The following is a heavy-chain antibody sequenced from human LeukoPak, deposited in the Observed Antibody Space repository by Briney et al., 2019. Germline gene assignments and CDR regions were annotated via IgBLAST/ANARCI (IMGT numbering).Heavy chain of an antibody. CDR3: ATFIAYSTPFDY. CDR1: GFTVSSNY. Sequence: GGSLRLSCAASGFTVSSNYMSWVRQAPGKGLEWVSVIYSGGSTYYADSVKGRFTISRDNSKNTLYLQMNSLRAEDTAVYYCATFIAYSTPFDYWGQGTQVTVAS. V-gene: IGHV3-53*01. D-gene: IGHD2/OR15-2a*01. CDR2: IYSGGST. J-gene: IGHJ4*02.